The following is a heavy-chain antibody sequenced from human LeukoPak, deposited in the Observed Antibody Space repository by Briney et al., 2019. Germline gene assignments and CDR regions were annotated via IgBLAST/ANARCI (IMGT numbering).Heavy chain of an antibody. CDR2: ISGSGGST. J-gene: IGHJ4*02. V-gene: IGHV3-23*01. Sequence: GTLSLTCAVSGDSISSSQWWSWVRQPPGKGLEWVSAISGSGGSTYYADSVKGRFTISRDNSKNMVYLQMSSLRAEDTALYNCAKEVGYDSSGYDDFWGQGTLVTVSS. D-gene: IGHD3-22*01. CDR3: AKEVGYDSSGYDDF. CDR1: GDSISSS.